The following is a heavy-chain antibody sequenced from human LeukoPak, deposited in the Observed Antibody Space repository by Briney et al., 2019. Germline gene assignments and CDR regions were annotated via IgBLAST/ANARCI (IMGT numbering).Heavy chain of an antibody. Sequence: ASVKVSCKTSGYRFTAYPLHWVRQAPGQGVEWMGWMNPNSGEASNAQRFQGRVTMTRDTSISVAYMELRSLTSDDTAVYYCARGMDAEAFQNWGQGTLVTVSS. D-gene: IGHD2-2*03. CDR3: ARGMDAEAFQN. J-gene: IGHJ1*01. V-gene: IGHV1-2*02. CDR1: GYRFTAYP. CDR2: MNPNSGEA.